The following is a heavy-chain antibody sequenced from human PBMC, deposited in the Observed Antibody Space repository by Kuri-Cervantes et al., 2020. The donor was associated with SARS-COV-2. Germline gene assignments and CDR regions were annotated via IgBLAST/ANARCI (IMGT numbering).Heavy chain of an antibody. V-gene: IGHV1-24*01. CDR2: ISAYNGNT. D-gene: IGHD3-3*01. CDR3: ATETITIFGVVNRGWGLEN. J-gene: IGHJ4*02. Sequence: ASVKVSCKVSGYTLTELSMHWVRQAPGKGLEWMGWISAYNGNTNYAQKFQGRVTMTRDTSTSTVYMELSSLRSEDTAVYYCATETITIFGVVNRGWGLENWGQGTLVTVSS. CDR1: GYTLTELS.